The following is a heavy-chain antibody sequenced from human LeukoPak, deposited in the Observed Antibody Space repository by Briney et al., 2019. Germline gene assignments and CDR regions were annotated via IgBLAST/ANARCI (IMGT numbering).Heavy chain of an antibody. V-gene: IGHV4-59*08. CDR1: GGSIRSYY. J-gene: IGHJ3*02. CDR2: IYYSEST. CDR3: ARHISGATKELSAFDI. Sequence: SETLSLTCTVSGGSIRSYYWSWIRQPPGKGLEWIGYIYYSESTKYNPSLKSRLTISVDTSKNQFSLRLTSVTAADTAVYYCARHISGATKELSAFDIWGQGTMVNVSS. D-gene: IGHD1-20*01.